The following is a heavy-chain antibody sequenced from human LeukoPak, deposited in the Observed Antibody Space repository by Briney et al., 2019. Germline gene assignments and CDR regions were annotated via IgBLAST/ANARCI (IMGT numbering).Heavy chain of an antibody. CDR1: GGSFSGYY. J-gene: IGHJ4*02. D-gene: IGHD2-8*01. CDR2: INHSGST. CDR3: ARLNSPYYLDY. Sequence: SETLSLTCAVYGGSFSGYYWSWIRQPPGKGLEWIGEINHSGSTNYNPSLQSRVTISADTSKNQFSLKLSSVTAADTAVYYCARLNSPYYLDYWGQGTLVTVSS. V-gene: IGHV4-34*01.